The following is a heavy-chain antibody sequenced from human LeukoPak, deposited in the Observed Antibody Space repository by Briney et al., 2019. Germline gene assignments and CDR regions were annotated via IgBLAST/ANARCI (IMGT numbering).Heavy chain of an antibody. CDR2: IYYSGST. CDR3: ARRVDTASSIPDRYFDY. J-gene: IGHJ4*02. D-gene: IGHD5-18*01. V-gene: IGHV4-39*01. CDR1: GGSISSSSYY. Sequence: PSETLSLTCTVSGGSISSSSYYWGWIRQPPGKGLEWIGSIYYSGSTYYNPSLKSRVTISVDTSKNQFSLKLSSVTAADTAVYYCARRVDTASSIPDRYFDYWGQGTLVTVSS.